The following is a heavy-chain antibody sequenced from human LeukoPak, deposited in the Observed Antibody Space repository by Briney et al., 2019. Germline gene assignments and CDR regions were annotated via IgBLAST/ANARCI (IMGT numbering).Heavy chain of an antibody. CDR1: GGSISSYY. CDR3: ASYTGSYVYYVY. J-gene: IGHJ4*02. D-gene: IGHD1-26*01. V-gene: IGHV4-59*08. CDR2: IYYSGST. Sequence: SETLSLTCTVSGGSISSYYWSWIRQPPGKGLEWIGYIYYSGSTNYNPSLKSRVTISVDTSKNQFSLKLSSVTAADTAVYYCASYTGSYVYYVYWGQGTLVTVSS.